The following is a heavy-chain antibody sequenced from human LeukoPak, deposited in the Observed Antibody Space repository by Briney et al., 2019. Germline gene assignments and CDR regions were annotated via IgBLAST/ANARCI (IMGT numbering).Heavy chain of an antibody. CDR1: GYTFSSYA. J-gene: IGHJ4*02. CDR2: IIPILGIA. Sequence: SVKVSCKASGYTFSSYAISWVRQAPGQGLEWMGRIIPILGIANYAQKFQGRVTITADKSTSTAYMELSSLRSEDTAVYYCARMYYYDSSGYPADEGGAYWGQGTLVTVSS. CDR3: ARMYYYDSSGYPADEGGAY. V-gene: IGHV1-69*04. D-gene: IGHD3-22*01.